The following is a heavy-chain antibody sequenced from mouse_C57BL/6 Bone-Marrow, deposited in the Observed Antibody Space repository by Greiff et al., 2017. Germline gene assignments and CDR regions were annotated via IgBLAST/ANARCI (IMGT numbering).Heavy chain of an antibody. J-gene: IGHJ4*01. CDR3: ARRYGHAMDY. Sequence: VKLVESGAELVRPGASVKLSCKASGYTFTDYYINWVKQRPGQGLEWIARIYPGSGNTYYNEKFKGKATLTAEKSSSTAYMQLSSLTSEDSAVYFCARRYGHAMDYWGQGTSVTVSS. CDR2: IYPGSGNT. V-gene: IGHV1-76*01. D-gene: IGHD1-1*02. CDR1: GYTFTDYY.